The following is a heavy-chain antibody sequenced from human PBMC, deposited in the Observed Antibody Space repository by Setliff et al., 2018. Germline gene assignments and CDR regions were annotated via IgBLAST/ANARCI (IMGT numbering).Heavy chain of an antibody. CDR2: IGGRGIST. V-gene: IGHV3-23*01. CDR3: VKTGIGYDYFDH. J-gene: IGHJ4*02. D-gene: IGHD5-12*01. CDR1: GFTFGDFA. Sequence: GGSLRLSCAASGFTFGDFAMTWVRQAPGKGLEWVSGIGGRGISTYYADSVKGRFIISRDNSENTVTLQMNSLRGEDTALYYCVKTGIGYDYFDHCGQGTLVTVSS.